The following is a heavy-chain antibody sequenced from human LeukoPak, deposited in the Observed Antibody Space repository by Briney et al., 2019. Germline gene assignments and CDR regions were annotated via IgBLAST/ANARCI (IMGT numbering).Heavy chain of an antibody. CDR3: ARVIGSSWPFFDY. CDR2: IYYSGST. Sequence: PSETLSLTCTVSGGSISSYYWSWIRQPPGKGLEWIGYIYYSGSTNYNPSLKSRVTISVDKSKNQFSLKLSSVTAADTAVYYCARVIGSSWPFFDYWGQGTLVTVSS. V-gene: IGHV4-59*12. J-gene: IGHJ4*02. D-gene: IGHD6-13*01. CDR1: GGSISSYY.